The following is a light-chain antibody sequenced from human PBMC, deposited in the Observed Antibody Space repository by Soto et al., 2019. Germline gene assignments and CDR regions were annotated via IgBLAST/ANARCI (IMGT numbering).Light chain of an antibody. CDR3: CSYAGSYRYV. CDR1: SSDVGGYNY. Sequence: QSALTQPRSVSGSPGQSVTISCTGTSSDVGGYNYVSWYQQHPGKAPKLMIYDVSKRPSGVPDRFSGSKSGHTASLAISGLQAEDEADYYCCSYAGSYRYVFGTWTKGTVL. V-gene: IGLV2-11*01. CDR2: DVS. J-gene: IGLJ1*01.